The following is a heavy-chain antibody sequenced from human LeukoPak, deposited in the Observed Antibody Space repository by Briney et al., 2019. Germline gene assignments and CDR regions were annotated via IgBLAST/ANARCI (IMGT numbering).Heavy chain of an antibody. CDR3: TRDHVRDGYKVYGMDV. Sequence: GGSLRLSCTASGFTFGDYAMNWVRQAPGKGLEWVGFIRSKAYGGTTEYAASVKGRFTISRDDSKSIAYLQMNSLKTEDTAVYYCTRDHVRDGYKVYGMDVWGQGTTVTVSS. J-gene: IGHJ6*02. CDR1: GFTFGDYA. D-gene: IGHD5-24*01. CDR2: IRSKAYGGTT. V-gene: IGHV3-49*04.